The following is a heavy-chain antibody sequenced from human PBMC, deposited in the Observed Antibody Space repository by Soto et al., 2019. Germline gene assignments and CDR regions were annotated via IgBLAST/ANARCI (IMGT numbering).Heavy chain of an antibody. CDR2: TYYTGST. CDR1: GGSMNDVTHY. D-gene: IGHD5-18*01. CDR3: ASARYFGVDV. J-gene: IGHJ6*02. Sequence: PSETLFLTCSVSGGSMNDVTHYWAWIRQPPGKGLEWIATTYYTGSTHYNSSLKSRATISVDTSQNQFSLELTSVTAADTAVYHCASARYFGVDVWGHGTTVTVSS. V-gene: IGHV4-39*01.